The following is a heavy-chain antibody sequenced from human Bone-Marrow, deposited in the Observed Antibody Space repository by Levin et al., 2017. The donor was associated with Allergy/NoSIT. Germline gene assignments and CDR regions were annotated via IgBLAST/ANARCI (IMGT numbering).Heavy chain of an antibody. J-gene: IGHJ4*02. CDR3: ARRTSLDPGGEIDY. CDR1: GGSISSSSYY. Sequence: SETLSLTCTVSGGSISSSSYYWGWIRQPPGKGLEWIGSIYYSGSTYYNPSLKSRVTISVDTSKNQFSLKLSSVTAADTAVYYCARRTSLDPGGEIDYWGQGTLVTVSS. D-gene: IGHD3/OR15-3a*01. CDR2: IYYSGST. V-gene: IGHV4-39*01.